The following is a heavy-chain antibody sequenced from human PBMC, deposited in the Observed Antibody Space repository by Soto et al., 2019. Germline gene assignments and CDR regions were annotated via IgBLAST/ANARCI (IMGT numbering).Heavy chain of an antibody. CDR3: ARDPGRSYGPD. CDR2: IYSGGST. J-gene: IGHJ4*02. D-gene: IGHD1-26*01. CDR1: GFTVSSNY. V-gene: IGHV3-66*01. Sequence: GGSLRLSCAASGFTVSSNYMSWVRQAPWKGLEWLSVIYSGGSTYYADSVKGRFTISRDNSKNTLYLQMNSLRAEDTAVYYCARDPGRSYGPDWGQGTLVTVSS.